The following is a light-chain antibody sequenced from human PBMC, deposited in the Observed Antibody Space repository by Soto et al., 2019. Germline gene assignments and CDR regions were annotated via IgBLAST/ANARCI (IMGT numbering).Light chain of an antibody. V-gene: IGLV2-23*01. CDR2: EGS. J-gene: IGLJ2*01. CDR1: SSDVGNYNL. CDR3: SSYVGSSTLL. Sequence: QSVLTQPASVSGSPGQSITISCTGTSSDVGNYNLVSWYQQHPGKAPKLMIYEGSKRPSGVSNRFSGSKSGNTASLTISGLQAEDEADYYCSSYVGSSTLLFGGGTKLTV.